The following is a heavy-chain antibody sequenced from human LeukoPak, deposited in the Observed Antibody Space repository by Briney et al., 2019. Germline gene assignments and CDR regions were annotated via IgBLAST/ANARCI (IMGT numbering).Heavy chain of an antibody. Sequence: GASVKVSCKACGYTFTSYGISWVRQAPGQGLEWMGWISAYNGNTNYAQKLQGRVTMTTDTSTSTAYMELRSLRSDDTAVYYCARDGGVPAAMWRIFDYWGQGTLVTVSS. D-gene: IGHD2-2*01. CDR2: ISAYNGNT. CDR3: ARDGGVPAAMWRIFDY. V-gene: IGHV1-18*01. J-gene: IGHJ4*02. CDR1: GYTFTSYG.